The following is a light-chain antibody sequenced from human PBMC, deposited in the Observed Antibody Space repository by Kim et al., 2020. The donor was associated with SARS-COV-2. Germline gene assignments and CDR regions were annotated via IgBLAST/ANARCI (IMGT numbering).Light chain of an antibody. Sequence: VYWYQQLPGTAPKLLIFRNDQRPSGVPDRFSGSKSGTSASLAISGLRSEDEADYYCAAWDASLSGSWVFGGGTQLTVL. CDR2: RND. J-gene: IGLJ3*02. CDR3: AAWDASLSGSWV. V-gene: IGLV1-47*01.